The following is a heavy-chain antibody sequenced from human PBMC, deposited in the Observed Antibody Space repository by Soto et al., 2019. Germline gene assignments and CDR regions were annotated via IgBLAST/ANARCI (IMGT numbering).Heavy chain of an antibody. V-gene: IGHV3-30-3*01. Sequence: GGSLRLSCAASGFTFSSYAMHWVRQAPGKGLEWVAVISYDGSNKYYADSVKGRFTISRDNSKNTLYLQMNSLRAEDTAVYYCARDFITMIVPQGAFDIWGQGTMVTVSS. D-gene: IGHD3-22*01. CDR1: GFTFSSYA. CDR2: ISYDGSNK. CDR3: ARDFITMIVPQGAFDI. J-gene: IGHJ3*02.